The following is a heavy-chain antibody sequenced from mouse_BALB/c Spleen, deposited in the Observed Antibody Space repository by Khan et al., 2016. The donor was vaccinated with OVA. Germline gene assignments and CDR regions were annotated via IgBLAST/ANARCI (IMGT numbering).Heavy chain of an antibody. CDR1: GFTFSSYS. J-gene: IGHJ3*01. Sequence: EVQGVESGGDLVKPGGSLKLSCAASGFTFSSYSMSWVRQTPDKRLEWVASISSGGDYTYYPDSVKGRFTISRDNATYTLYLQMSDLKSEDTAKYYCDDHLTGSFAYWGQGTLVTVSA. D-gene: IGHD4-1*01. CDR2: ISSGGDYT. V-gene: IGHV5-6*01. CDR3: DDHLTGSFAY.